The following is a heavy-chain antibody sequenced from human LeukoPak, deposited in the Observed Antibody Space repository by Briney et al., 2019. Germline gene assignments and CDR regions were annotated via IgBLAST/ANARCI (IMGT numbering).Heavy chain of an antibody. J-gene: IGHJ6*02. D-gene: IGHD3-22*01. CDR3: ARGSHYYDEAPGV. CDR1: GFTFSSYG. CDR2: VSYDGRYR. V-gene: IGHV3-30*03. Sequence: PGRSLRLSCVASGFTFSSYGMYWVRQAPGKGLERVAVVSYDGRYRYYADSVKGRFTISSDNSKNTLYLQMNSLRAEDTAVYYCARGSHYYDEAPGVWGQGTTVTVSS.